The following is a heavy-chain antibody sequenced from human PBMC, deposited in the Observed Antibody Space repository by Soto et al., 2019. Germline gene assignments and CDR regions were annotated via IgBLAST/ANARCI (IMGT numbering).Heavy chain of an antibody. J-gene: IGHJ6*02. CDR3: AKGGARGIFGVVRYYGMDV. CDR2: ISGSGGST. D-gene: IGHD3-3*01. V-gene: IGHV3-23*01. Sequence: LRLSCAASGFTFSSYAMSWVRQAPGKGLEWVSAISGSGGSTYYADSVKGRFTISRDNSKNTLYLQMKSLRAEDTAVYYCAKGGARGIFGVVRYYGMDVWGQGTTVTVSS. CDR1: GFTFSSYA.